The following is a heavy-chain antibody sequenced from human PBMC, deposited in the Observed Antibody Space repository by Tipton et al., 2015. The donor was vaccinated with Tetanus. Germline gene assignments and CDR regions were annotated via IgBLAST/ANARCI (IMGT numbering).Heavy chain of an antibody. J-gene: IGHJ4*02. CDR1: GFTFSSYA. V-gene: IGHV3-23*01. D-gene: IGHD2-15*01. Sequence: SLRLSCAASGFTFSSYAMSWVRQAPGKGLEWVSAISGSGGSTYYADSVKGRFTVSRDNSKNTLFLQMNSLSAEDTAVYYCTKGAPGFCSGGSCYSSDSWGQGTLVTVSS. CDR3: TKGAPGFCSGGSCYSSDS. CDR2: ISGSGGST.